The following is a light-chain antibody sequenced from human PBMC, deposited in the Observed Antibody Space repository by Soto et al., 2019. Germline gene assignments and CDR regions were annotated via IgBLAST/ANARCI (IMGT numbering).Light chain of an antibody. CDR3: QQYANSPRT. V-gene: IGKV3-20*01. CDR2: SAS. CDR1: QRVSSTY. J-gene: IGKJ1*01. Sequence: EIVLTQSPGTLSLSPGERATLSCRASQRVSSTYLAWYQQRPGQAPRLLIYSASSRATGTPDRFSGSGSGTDFTLTISSLEPEDIAVYYCQQYANSPRTFGQGTKVEIK.